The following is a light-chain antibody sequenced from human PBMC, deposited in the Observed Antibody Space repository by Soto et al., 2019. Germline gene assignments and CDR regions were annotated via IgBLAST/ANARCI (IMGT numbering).Light chain of an antibody. Sequence: QSVLTQPPSASGTPGQRVTISCSGSNSNIGSNFVNWYQQLPGTAPKLLIYRNDQRPSGVPDRFSGSKSGTSASLAISGLRSEDEAAYYCAAGDDSLSGWVFGGGTKLTVL. V-gene: IGLV1-47*01. CDR3: AAGDDSLSGWV. CDR2: RND. J-gene: IGLJ3*02. CDR1: NSNIGSNF.